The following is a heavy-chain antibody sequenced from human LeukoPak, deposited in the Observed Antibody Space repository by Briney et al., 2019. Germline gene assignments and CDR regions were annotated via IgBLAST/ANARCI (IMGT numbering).Heavy chain of an antibody. D-gene: IGHD4/OR15-4a*01. Sequence: GGSLRLSCAASGFTFSIYATSWVRQAPGKGLEWVSTISGSGVSTFYADSVKGRFTISKDNSKSTLYLQMNSLRPDDTAVYYCAKGNADYLWRLDSWGQGTLVTVSS. CDR1: GFTFSIYA. J-gene: IGHJ4*02. CDR2: ISGSGVST. CDR3: AKGNADYLWRLDS. V-gene: IGHV3-23*01.